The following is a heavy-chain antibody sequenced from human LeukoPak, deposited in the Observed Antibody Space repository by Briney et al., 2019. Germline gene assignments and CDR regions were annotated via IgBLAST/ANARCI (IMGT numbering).Heavy chain of an antibody. J-gene: IGHJ4*02. Sequence: KPGGSLRLSCAASGFTFSSYSMNWVRQAPGKGLEWVSSISSSSSYIYYADSVKGRFTISRDNAKNSLYLQMNNLRAEDTAVYYCARDHYCSSTSCYFDYWGQGTLVTVSS. CDR1: GFTFSSYS. CDR2: ISSSSSYI. CDR3: ARDHYCSSTSCYFDY. V-gene: IGHV3-21*01. D-gene: IGHD2-2*01.